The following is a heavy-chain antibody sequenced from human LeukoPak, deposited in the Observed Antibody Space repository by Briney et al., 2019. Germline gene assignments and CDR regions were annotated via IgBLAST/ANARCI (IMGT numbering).Heavy chain of an antibody. J-gene: IGHJ4*02. V-gene: IGHV4-34*01. CDR1: GGSFSGYY. CDR3: ARAYTYYYGSGSYYRVPDYFDY. Sequence: SETLSLTCAVCGGSFSGYYWSWIRQPPGKGLEWIGEINHSGSTNYNPSLKSRVTISVDTSKNQFSLKLSSVTAADTAVYYCARAYTYYYGSGSYYRVPDYFDYWGQGTLVTVSS. D-gene: IGHD3-10*01. CDR2: INHSGST.